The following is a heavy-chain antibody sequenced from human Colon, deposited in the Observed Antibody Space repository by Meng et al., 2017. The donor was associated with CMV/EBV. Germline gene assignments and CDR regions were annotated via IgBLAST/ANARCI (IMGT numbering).Heavy chain of an antibody. CDR2: IRSGGDT. CDR1: QVSIINPY. CDR3: ARDPGYSSSLTYDY. J-gene: IGHJ4*02. D-gene: IGHD4-11*01. Sequence: GAFVGRLVQPGGSLCLCSAPYQVSIINPYTSWGRQAPEKGLGWVSFIRSGGDTYYAESVTGRFIISRDNSKHPVYLQMNSLRVEDTAVYHCARDPGYSSSLTYDYWGQGTLVNVSS. V-gene: IGHV3-66*01.